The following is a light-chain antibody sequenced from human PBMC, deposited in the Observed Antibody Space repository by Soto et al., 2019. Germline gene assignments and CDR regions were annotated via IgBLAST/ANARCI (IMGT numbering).Light chain of an antibody. CDR3: SSYTTSGTRV. J-gene: IGLJ3*02. CDR1: SSDVGGYNY. CDR2: DVS. Sequence: QSVLTQPASVSGSPGQSITISCTGTSSDVGGYNYVSWYQHHPGKAPKLMIYDVSNRPSGVSNRFSGSKSGNTASLTISELQAEDEADYYCSSYTTSGTRVFGGGTKVTVL. V-gene: IGLV2-14*03.